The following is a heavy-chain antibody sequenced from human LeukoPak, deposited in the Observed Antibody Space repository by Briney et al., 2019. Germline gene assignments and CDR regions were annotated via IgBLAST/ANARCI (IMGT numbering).Heavy chain of an antibody. D-gene: IGHD5-12*01. CDR3: ARRSYSGYEGDYFDY. CDR2: IYPGDSDT. CDR1: GYSFTSYW. Sequence: GESLKISCKGSGYSFTSYWIGWVRQMPGKGLEWMGIIYPGDSDTRYGPSFQGQVTISADKSISTAYLQWSSLKASDTAMYYCARRSYSGYEGDYFDYWGQGTLVTVSS. V-gene: IGHV5-51*01. J-gene: IGHJ4*02.